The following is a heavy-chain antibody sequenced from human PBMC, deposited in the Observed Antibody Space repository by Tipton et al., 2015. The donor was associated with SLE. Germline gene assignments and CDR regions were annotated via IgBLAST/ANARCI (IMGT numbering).Heavy chain of an antibody. Sequence: SLRLSCAGSGSTFKNYAMSWVRQAPGKGLDWVSTISAGGDRTYYAGSGKGRFIISRDNSRNTVDLHMSNLRAEDTAVYYCVKDSITIFGDRWGLGTLVTVSS. CDR2: ISAGGDRT. D-gene: IGHD3-3*01. J-gene: IGHJ4*02. V-gene: IGHV3-23*01. CDR3: VKDSITIFGDR. CDR1: GSTFKNYA.